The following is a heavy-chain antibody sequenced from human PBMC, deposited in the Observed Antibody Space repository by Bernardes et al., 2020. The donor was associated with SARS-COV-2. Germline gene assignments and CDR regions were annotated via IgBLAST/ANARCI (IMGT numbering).Heavy chain of an antibody. CDR3: ARDRGPNDWNSNRFDF. Sequence: SETLSLTCTVSGGSISSGGYYWSWIRQHPGKGLEWIGYIYNSGNTYYSPSLSSRVLISVDTSKNQFSLNLTSVTAADTAVYYCARDRGPNDWNSNRFDFWGQGTLVTVSS. J-gene: IGHJ4*02. CDR1: GGSISSGGYY. CDR2: IYNSGNT. D-gene: IGHD1-7*01. V-gene: IGHV4-31*03.